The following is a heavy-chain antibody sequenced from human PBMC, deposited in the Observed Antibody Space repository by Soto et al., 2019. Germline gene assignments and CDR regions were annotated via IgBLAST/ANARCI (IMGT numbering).Heavy chain of an antibody. D-gene: IGHD2-15*01. CDR3: GKVLVGATGHTDSDS. V-gene: IGHV4-39*01. CDR1: GGSIYRSGYY. CDR2: IDYNGVT. Sequence: PSETLSLTCTVSGGSIYRSGYYWGWIRQPPGRGLEWIGNIDYNGVTYSNPSLKSRVTISRDTSKNQFSLNLTSVTAADTALYYCGKVLVGATGHTDSDSWRPGTLVTVSS. J-gene: IGHJ4*02.